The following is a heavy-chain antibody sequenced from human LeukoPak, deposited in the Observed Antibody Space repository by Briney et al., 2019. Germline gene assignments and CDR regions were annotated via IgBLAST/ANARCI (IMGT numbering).Heavy chain of an antibody. CDR2: INSDGSTT. CDR3: ASGSTGFA. D-gene: IGHD1-14*01. J-gene: IGHJ5*02. CDR1: GFTFSRYW. V-gene: IGHV3-74*01. Sequence: EGFLRLSCVASGFTFSRYWMHWVRQVPGKVLVWVSRINSDGSTTIYPDSVEGRFTFSRENAKNTLYLQMNSLRAEDTAVYFCASGSTGFAWGQGTLVTVSS.